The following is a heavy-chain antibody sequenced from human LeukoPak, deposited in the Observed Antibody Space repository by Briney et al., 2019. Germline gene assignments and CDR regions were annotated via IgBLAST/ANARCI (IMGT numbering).Heavy chain of an antibody. D-gene: IGHD2-15*01. J-gene: IGHJ6*03. CDR1: GGSISSYY. V-gene: IGHV4-59*01. CDR3: AREVIGYCSGGSCYSYYMDV. Sequence: PSETLSLTCTVSGGSISSYYWSWIRPPPGKGLEWIGYIYYSGSTNYHPSLKSRVTISVDTSNNQFSLKLRSVTAADTAVYYCAREVIGYCSGGSCYSYYMDVWGKGTTVTVSS. CDR2: IYYSGST.